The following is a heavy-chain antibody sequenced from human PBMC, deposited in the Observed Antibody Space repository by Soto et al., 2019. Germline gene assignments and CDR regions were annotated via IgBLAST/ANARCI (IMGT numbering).Heavy chain of an antibody. J-gene: IGHJ6*02. CDR1: GGSISSGDYY. CDR2: IYYSGST. D-gene: IGHD5-18*01. CDR3: ARASPVVTDV. Sequence: QVQLQESGPGLVKPSQTLSLTCTVSGGSISSGDYYWSWIRQPPGKGLGWIGDIYYSGSTYYNPSRNSRVTISVDTSKNQVSLKLSSVTAADTAVYYCARASPVVTDVWGQGTTVTGSS. V-gene: IGHV4-30-4*01.